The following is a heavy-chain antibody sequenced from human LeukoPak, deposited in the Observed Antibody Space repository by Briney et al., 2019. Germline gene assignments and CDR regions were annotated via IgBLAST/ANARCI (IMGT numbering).Heavy chain of an antibody. CDR2: IKSKTDGGTT. Sequence: PGGSLRLSCAASGFTFSNAWMSWVRQAPGKGLEWVGRIKSKTDGGTTDYAAPVKGRFTISRDDSKNTLYLQMNSLKTEDTAAYYCTTDSNPSGYYYYYGMDVWGQGTTVTVSS. CDR3: TTDSNPSGYYYYYGMDV. V-gene: IGHV3-15*01. D-gene: IGHD4-11*01. J-gene: IGHJ6*02. CDR1: GFTFSNAW.